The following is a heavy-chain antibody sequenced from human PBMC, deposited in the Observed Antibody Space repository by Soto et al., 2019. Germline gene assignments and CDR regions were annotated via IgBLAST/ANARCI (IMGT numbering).Heavy chain of an antibody. J-gene: IGHJ3*02. V-gene: IGHV3-23*01. CDR1: GFTFSSYG. D-gene: IGHD3-22*01. Sequence: PGGSLRLSCVASGFTFSSYGMSWFRQHPGKGLEWVSAISGSGGSTYYADSVKGRFTISRDNSKNTLYLQMNSLRAEDTAVYYCAKDYYESSGYWGLFDIWGQGTMVTVSS. CDR2: ISGSGGST. CDR3: AKDYYESSGYWGLFDI.